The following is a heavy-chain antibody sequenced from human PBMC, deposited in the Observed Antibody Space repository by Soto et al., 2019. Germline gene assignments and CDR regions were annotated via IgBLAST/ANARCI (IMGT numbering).Heavy chain of an antibody. J-gene: IGHJ5*02. CDR1: GFTFSSYA. CDR2: ISGSGGST. CDR3: AKDRLAGVDNWFDP. Sequence: GWSLRLSCAASGFTFSSYAMSLVRQAPGKGLEWVSAISGSGGSTYYADSVKGRFTISRDNSKNTLYLQMNSLRAEDTAVYYCAKDRLAGVDNWFDPWGEGTLVTVSS. D-gene: IGHD2-15*01. V-gene: IGHV3-23*01.